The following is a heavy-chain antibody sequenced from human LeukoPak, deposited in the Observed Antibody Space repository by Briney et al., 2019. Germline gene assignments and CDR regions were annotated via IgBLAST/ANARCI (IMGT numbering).Heavy chain of an antibody. D-gene: IGHD6-19*01. J-gene: IGHJ4*02. V-gene: IGHV4-38-2*02. CDR2: IYHSGST. CDR1: GYSISSGYY. Sequence: SETLSLTCTVSGYSISSGYYWGWIRPPPGKGLEWIGSIYHSGSTYYNPSLKSRVTISVDTSKNQFSLKLSSVTAADTAVYYCATLQYSSGWYAWWGQGTLVTVSS. CDR3: ATLQYSSGWYAW.